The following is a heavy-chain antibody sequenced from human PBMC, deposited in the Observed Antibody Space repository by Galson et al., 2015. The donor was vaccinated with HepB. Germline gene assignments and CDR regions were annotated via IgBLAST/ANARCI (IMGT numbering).Heavy chain of an antibody. CDR3: ARDALSSISSRPGAFDI. V-gene: IGHV3-21*01. J-gene: IGHJ3*02. D-gene: IGHD6-6*01. Sequence: SLRLSCAASGFTFSSYSMNWVRQAPGKGLEWVSSISSSSRYIYYAEYADSVKGRFTISGDDAKNSLYLQMNSLRAEDTAVYYCARDALSSISSRPGAFDIWGQGTMVTVSS. CDR1: GFTFSSYS. CDR2: ISSSSRYI.